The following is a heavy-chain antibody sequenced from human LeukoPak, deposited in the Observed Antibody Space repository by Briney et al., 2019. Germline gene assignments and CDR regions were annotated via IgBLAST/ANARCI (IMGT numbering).Heavy chain of an antibody. CDR1: GFTFSNYA. CDR2: ISGSGGST. CDR3: ARRNPWFDP. V-gene: IGHV3-23*01. Sequence: PGGSLRLSCAASGFTFSNYAMSWVRQAPGKGLEWVSTISGSGGSTYYADSVKGRFTISRDNSKNTLYVQMNSLRDEDTAVYYCARRNPWFDPWGQGTLVIVSS. J-gene: IGHJ5*02.